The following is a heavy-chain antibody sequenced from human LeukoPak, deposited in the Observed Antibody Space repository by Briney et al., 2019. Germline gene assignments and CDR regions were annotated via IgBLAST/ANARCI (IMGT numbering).Heavy chain of an antibody. J-gene: IGHJ4*02. CDR3: ARDVRDIVVVPAAQTDY. V-gene: IGHV3-21*01. CDR1: GFTFSSYS. CDR2: ISSSSSYI. D-gene: IGHD2-2*01. Sequence: GSLRLSCAASGFTFSSYSMNWVRQAPGKGLEWVSSISSSSSYIYYADSVKGRLTISSDNAKTSLYLQMNSLRAEDTAVYYCARDVRDIVVVPAAQTDYWGQGTLVTVSS.